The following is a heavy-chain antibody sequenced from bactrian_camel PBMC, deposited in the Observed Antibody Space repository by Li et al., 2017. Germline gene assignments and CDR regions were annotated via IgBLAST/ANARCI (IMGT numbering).Heavy chain of an antibody. CDR2: LLTGPGNT. Sequence: QLVESGGGLVQPGGSLRLSCAASGYTYNRQCMVWFRQRPGKEREGVARLLTGPGNTYYADSVKGRFTISQDDAKSTVYLQMNSLKPEDTAMYYCAARVEIISCWSLGPAAFDYWGQGTQVTVS. D-gene: IGHD6*01. V-gene: IGHV3S1*01. CDR3: AARVEIISCWSLGPAAFDY. J-gene: IGHJ4*01. CDR1: GYTYNRQC.